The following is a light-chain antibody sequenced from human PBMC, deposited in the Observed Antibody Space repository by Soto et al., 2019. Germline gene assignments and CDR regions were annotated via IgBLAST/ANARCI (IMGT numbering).Light chain of an antibody. CDR2: KAS. Sequence: DIQMTQSPSTLSASVGDRVTITCRASQNINNWLAWYQLKPGTAPKLLIYKASNLESGVPSRFSGSGSGTEFTLSISSLQPDDFAAYFCQQYDSLFIFGPGTKVEIK. CDR3: QQYDSLFI. J-gene: IGKJ3*01. CDR1: QNINNW. V-gene: IGKV1-5*03.